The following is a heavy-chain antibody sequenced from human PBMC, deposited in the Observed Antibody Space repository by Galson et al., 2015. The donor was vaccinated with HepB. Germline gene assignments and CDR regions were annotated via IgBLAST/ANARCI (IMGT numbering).Heavy chain of an antibody. CDR1: GFTFSSYS. Sequence: SLRLSCAASGFTFSSYSMNWVRQAPGKGLEWVSYISSSSSTIYYADSVKGRFTISRDNAKNSLYLQMNSLRAEDTAVYYCARDETSGVVIARFFDYWGQGTLVTVSS. CDR2: ISSSSSTI. J-gene: IGHJ4*02. D-gene: IGHD2-21*01. CDR3: ARDETSGVVIARFFDY. V-gene: IGHV3-48*01.